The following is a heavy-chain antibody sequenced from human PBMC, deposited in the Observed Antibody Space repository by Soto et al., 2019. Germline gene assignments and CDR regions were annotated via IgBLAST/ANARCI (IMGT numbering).Heavy chain of an antibody. CDR1: GGSITSDY. J-gene: IGHJ5*02. CDR3: AKTPIGYCNGITCSNWFDP. Sequence: QVQLQESGPGLVKPSQTLSLTCSVSGGSITSDYWSWIRQPPGKGLEWIGYISYSGSTYANPSLKSRVTISAHKSRNHFSLKLTSVTAADTAVYYCAKTPIGYCNGITCSNWFDPWGQGTLVTVYS. CDR2: ISYSGST. V-gene: IGHV4-59*08. D-gene: IGHD2-15*01.